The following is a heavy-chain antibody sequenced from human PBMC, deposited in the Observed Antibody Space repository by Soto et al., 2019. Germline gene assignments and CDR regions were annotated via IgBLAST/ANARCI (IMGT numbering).Heavy chain of an antibody. CDR1: GGSISSGGYY. D-gene: IGHD3-10*01. CDR3: ARLRYYGSGSYGPFDY. Sequence: QVQLQESGPGLVKPSQTLSLRCTVSGGSISSGGYYWNWIRQHPGKGLEWIGYIYYSGSPYYNPSLKSRVSISVDTSKNQFSLKLSSVTAADTAVYYCARLRYYGSGSYGPFDYWGQGTLVTVSS. CDR2: IYYSGSP. J-gene: IGHJ4*02. V-gene: IGHV4-31*03.